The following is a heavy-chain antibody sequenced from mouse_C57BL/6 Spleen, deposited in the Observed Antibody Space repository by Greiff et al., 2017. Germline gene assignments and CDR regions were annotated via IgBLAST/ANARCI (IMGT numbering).Heavy chain of an antibody. CDR1: GYTFTSYW. CDR2: IDPNSGGT. D-gene: IGHD1-1*01. Sequence: QVQLQQPGAELVKPGASVKLSCKASGYTFTSYWMHWVKQRPGRGLEWIGRIDPNSGGTNYNEKFKSKATLTVDKPSSTAYMQSSSLTSEDSAVYYCARSNTTVVAPAMDYWGQGTSVTVSS. J-gene: IGHJ4*01. V-gene: IGHV1-72*01. CDR3: ARSNTTVVAPAMDY.